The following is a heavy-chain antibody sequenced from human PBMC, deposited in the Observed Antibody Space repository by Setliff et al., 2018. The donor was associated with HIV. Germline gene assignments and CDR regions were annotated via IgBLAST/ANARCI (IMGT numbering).Heavy chain of an antibody. CDR2: IYTSGST. Sequence: SETLSLTCTVSGGSVSGYFWSWIRQPPGKGLEWIGYIYTSGSTNYNPSLKSRVTISVDTSKNQFSLKLSSVTAADTAVYYCARRPRLPLGVAGTGGYVKSALDAFDIWGRGTMVTVSS. J-gene: IGHJ3*02. CDR3: ARRPRLPLGVAGTGGYVKSALDAFDI. CDR1: GGSVSGYF. V-gene: IGHV4-4*08. D-gene: IGHD6-19*01.